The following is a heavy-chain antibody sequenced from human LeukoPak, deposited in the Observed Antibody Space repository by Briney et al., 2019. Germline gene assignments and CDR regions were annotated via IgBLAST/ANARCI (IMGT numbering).Heavy chain of an antibody. D-gene: IGHD2-8*02. V-gene: IGHV1-18*01. J-gene: IGHJ4*02. CDR1: GYTFTTYG. CDR2: ISTYNGNT. CDR3: ARGVLRQGFDY. Sequence: ASVKVSCKASGYTFTTYGINWVRRAPGQGLEWMGWISTYNGNTNYAQKLQGRVTMTTDSSTSTAYMELRSLRSDDTAVYYCARGVLRQGFDYWGQGTLVTVSS.